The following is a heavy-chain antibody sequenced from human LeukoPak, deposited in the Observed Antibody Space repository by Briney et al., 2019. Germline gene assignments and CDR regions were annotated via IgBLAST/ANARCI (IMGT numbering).Heavy chain of an antibody. CDR1: GFTFSSYA. CDR3: AKDQRYYYDSSVAPFDY. V-gene: IGHV3-23*01. J-gene: IGHJ4*02. D-gene: IGHD3-22*01. Sequence: HPGGSLRLSCAASGFTFSSYAMSWVRQAPGKGLEWDSAISGSGGSTYYADSVRGRFTISRDNSKNTLYLQMNSLRAEDTAVYYCAKDQRYYYDSSVAPFDYWGQGTLVTVSS. CDR2: ISGSGGST.